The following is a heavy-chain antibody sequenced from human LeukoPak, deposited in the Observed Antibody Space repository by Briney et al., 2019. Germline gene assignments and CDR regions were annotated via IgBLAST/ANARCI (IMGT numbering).Heavy chain of an antibody. CDR1: GFTFSSYW. Sequence: TGGSLRLSCAASGFTFSSYWMHWVRQAPGKGLVWVSRIKTDGSSTEYADSVKGRFTISRDNAKNTMYLQMNSLRAEDTAVYYCARGVSGTGPDIWGLGTMVTVSS. D-gene: IGHD5/OR15-5a*01. CDR3: ARGVSGTGPDI. V-gene: IGHV3-74*03. CDR2: IKTDGSST. J-gene: IGHJ3*02.